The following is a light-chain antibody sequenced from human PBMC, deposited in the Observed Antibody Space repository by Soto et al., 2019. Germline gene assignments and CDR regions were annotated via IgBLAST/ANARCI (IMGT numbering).Light chain of an antibody. V-gene: IGKV3-11*01. J-gene: IGKJ4*01. CDR3: QQRSDWPLT. Sequence: EIVLTQSPVTLSLSPGESATLSCRTSQSVRSYLAWYQQKPGQAPRLLMYDASNRATGIPARFRGSGSVTDFTLTISSLEPEDFAVYYCQQRSDWPLTFGGGTKVEVK. CDR2: DAS. CDR1: QSVRSY.